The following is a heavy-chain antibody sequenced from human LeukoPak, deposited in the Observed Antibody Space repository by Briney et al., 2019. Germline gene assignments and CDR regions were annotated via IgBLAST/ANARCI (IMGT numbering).Heavy chain of an antibody. Sequence: SETLSLTCTVAGGSISSSSYYWGGIRQPPGKGLEWIGSIYYSGSTYYNPSLTSRVTISVDTSKNQFPLKLSSVTAADTAVYSCAREGVAVAGTDYYYSYYGMDVWGQGTTVTVSS. D-gene: IGHD6-19*01. CDR2: IYYSGST. CDR3: AREGVAVAGTDYYYSYYGMDV. CDR1: GGSISSSSYY. V-gene: IGHV4-39*06. J-gene: IGHJ6*02.